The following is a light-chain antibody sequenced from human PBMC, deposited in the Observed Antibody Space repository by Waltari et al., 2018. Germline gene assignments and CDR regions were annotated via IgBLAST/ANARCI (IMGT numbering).Light chain of an antibody. J-gene: IGLJ2*01. Sequence: QSALPQPPPAPGSPGTSVTIPGPGTSSDVGGYIDFSWYQQHPGKAPKVMIYEVSKRPSGVPDRFSGSKSGNTASLTVSGLQAEDEADYYCSSYAGINNLVFGGGTKLTVL. CDR3: SSYAGINNLV. CDR1: SSDVGGYID. V-gene: IGLV2-8*01. CDR2: EVS.